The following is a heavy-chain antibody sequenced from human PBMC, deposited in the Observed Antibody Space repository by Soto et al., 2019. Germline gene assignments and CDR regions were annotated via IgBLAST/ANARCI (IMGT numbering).Heavy chain of an antibody. CDR3: ARRIVATETFDY. CDR2: IYYDGNT. V-gene: IGHV4-39*07. J-gene: IGHJ4*02. D-gene: IGHD5-12*01. Sequence: ETLSLTCSVSGASISSSSFYWGWIRQPPGKGLESIANIYYDGNTYYNPSLKSRVTISVDKSKNQFSLKLTSVTAADTAVYYRARRIVATETFDYWGQGTLVTVSS. CDR1: GASISSSSFY.